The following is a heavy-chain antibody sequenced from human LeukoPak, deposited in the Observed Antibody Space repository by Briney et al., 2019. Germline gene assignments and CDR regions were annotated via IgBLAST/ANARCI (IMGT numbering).Heavy chain of an antibody. CDR2: ICSGGST. D-gene: IGHD3-10*01. V-gene: IGHV3-53*01. CDR3: ARDYYGSGSYNDY. Sequence: GGSLRLSCAASGFTVSSNYMSWVRQAPGKGLEWVSVICSGGSTYYADSVKGRFTISRDNSKNTLYLQMNSLRAEDTAVYYCARDYYGSGSYNDYWGQGTLVTVSS. J-gene: IGHJ4*02. CDR1: GFTVSSNY.